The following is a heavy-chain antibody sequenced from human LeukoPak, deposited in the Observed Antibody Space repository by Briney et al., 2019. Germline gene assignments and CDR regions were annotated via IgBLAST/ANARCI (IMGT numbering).Heavy chain of an antibody. CDR1: GGSFSGYY. V-gene: IGHV4-34*01. Sequence: SETLSLTCAVYGGSFSGYYWSWIRQPPGKGLEWIGEINHSGSTNYNPSLKSRVTISVDTSKNQFSLKLSSVTAADTAMYYCARTVTTRGPFDYWGQGTLVTVSS. CDR2: INHSGST. CDR3: ARTVTTRGPFDY. D-gene: IGHD4-17*01. J-gene: IGHJ4*02.